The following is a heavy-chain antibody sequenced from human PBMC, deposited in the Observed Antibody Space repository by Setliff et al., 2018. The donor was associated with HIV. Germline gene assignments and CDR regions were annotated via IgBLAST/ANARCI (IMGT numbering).Heavy chain of an antibody. J-gene: IGHJ4*02. CDR3: AKGLGIAARWGADY. CDR2: ISTSNGNT. Sequence: ASVKVSCKASGYTFTSHGITWVRQAPGQGLGWMGWISTSNGNTNYAQKLQGRVTMTTDTSTSTAYMELRSLRSDDTAVYYCAKGLGIAARWGADYWGQGTLVTVSS. CDR1: GYTFTSHG. V-gene: IGHV1-18*01. D-gene: IGHD6-6*01.